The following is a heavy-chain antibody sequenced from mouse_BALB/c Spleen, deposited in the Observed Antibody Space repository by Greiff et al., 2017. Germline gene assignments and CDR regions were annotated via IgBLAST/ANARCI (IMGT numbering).Heavy chain of an antibody. Sequence: EVHLVESGGGLVKPGGSLKLSCAASGFTFSSYTMSWVRQTPEKRLEWVATISSGGSYTYYPDSVKGRFTISRDNAKNTLYLQMSSLKSEDTAMYYCTRDGGRGFAYWGQGTLVTVSA. J-gene: IGHJ3*01. V-gene: IGHV5-6-4*01. CDR2: ISSGGSYT. CDR3: TRDGGRGFAY. CDR1: GFTFSSYT.